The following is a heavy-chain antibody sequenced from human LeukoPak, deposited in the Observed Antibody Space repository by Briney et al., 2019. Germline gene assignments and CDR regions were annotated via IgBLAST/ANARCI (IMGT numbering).Heavy chain of an antibody. CDR3: ARSAVTRGRFDY. J-gene: IGHJ4*02. V-gene: IGHV4-59*01. CDR1: GGSISSYY. D-gene: IGHD2-21*02. CDR2: IYYSGST. Sequence: SETLSLTCTVSGGSISSYYWSWIRQPPGKGLEWIGYIYYSGSTNYNPSLMSRVTISVDTSKNQFSLKLSSVTAADTAVYYCARSAVTRGRFDYWGQGTLVTVSS.